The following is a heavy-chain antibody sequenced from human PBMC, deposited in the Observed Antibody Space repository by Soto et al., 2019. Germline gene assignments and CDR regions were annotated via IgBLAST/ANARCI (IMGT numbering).Heavy chain of an antibody. CDR1: GGSISSGGYY. Sequence: SETLSLTCTVSGGSISSGGYYWSWIRQHPGKGLEWIGYIYYSGSTYYNPSLKSRVTISVDTSKNQFSLKLSSVTAADTAVYYWARDRVTTLGGMDVWGQGTTVTVYS. J-gene: IGHJ6*02. CDR3: ARDRVTTLGGMDV. V-gene: IGHV4-31*03. CDR2: IYYSGST. D-gene: IGHD4-4*01.